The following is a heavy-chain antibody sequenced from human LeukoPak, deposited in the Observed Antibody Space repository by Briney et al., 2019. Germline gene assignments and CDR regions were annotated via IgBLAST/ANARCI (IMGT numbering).Heavy chain of an antibody. J-gene: IGHJ1*01. Sequence: KPSETLSLTCTVSGGSISSGSYYWSWIRQPAGKGLEWIGRIYTSGSTNYNPSLKSRVTISVDTSKNQFSLKLSSVTAADTAVYYCAREPYYVWGSYRYTGYYDPPGFQHWGQGTLVTVSS. D-gene: IGHD3-16*02. CDR3: AREPYYVWGSYRYTGYYDPPGFQH. CDR2: IYTSGST. CDR1: GGSISSGSYY. V-gene: IGHV4-61*02.